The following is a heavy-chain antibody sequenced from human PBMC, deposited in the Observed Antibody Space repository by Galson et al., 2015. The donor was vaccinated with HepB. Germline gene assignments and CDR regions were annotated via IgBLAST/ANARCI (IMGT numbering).Heavy chain of an antibody. J-gene: IGHJ5*02. CDR3: ARDPDRGGNWNWFDP. CDR1: GFTFSSYW. V-gene: IGHV3-7*03. D-gene: IGHD1-20*01. Sequence: SLRLSCAASGFTFSSYWMSWVRQAPGKGLEWVANIKQDGSEKYYVDSVKGRFTISRDNAKNSLYLQMNSLRAEDTAVYYCARDPDRGGNWNWFDPWGQGTLVTVSS. CDR2: IKQDGSEK.